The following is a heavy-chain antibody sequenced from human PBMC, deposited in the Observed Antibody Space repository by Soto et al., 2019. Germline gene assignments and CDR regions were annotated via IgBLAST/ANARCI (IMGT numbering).Heavy chain of an antibody. CDR3: AMTIFGVVITRDSWFDP. CDR2: IYYSGST. Sequence: QVQLQESGPGLVKPSETLSLTCTVSGGSISSYYWSWIRQPPGKGLEWIGYIYYSGSTNYNPSLKERVNGSVATSTIQFSLQLSSVTAADAGGYYWAMTIFGVVITRDSWFDPWGQGPLDTVSS. J-gene: IGHJ5*02. V-gene: IGHV4-59*08. CDR1: GGSISSYY. D-gene: IGHD3-3*01.